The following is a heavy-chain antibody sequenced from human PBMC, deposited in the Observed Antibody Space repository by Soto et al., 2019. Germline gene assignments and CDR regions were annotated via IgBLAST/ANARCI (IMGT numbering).Heavy chain of an antibody. D-gene: IGHD3-22*01. CDR1: GGSISSYY. CDR2: IYTSGST. Sequence: PSETLSLTCTVSGGSISSYYWSWIRQPAGNGLEWIGRIYTSGSTNYNPSLKSRVTMSVDTSKNQFSLKLSSVTAADTAVYYCARDTGDYYDRSGSYFDYWGQGTLVTVSS. V-gene: IGHV4-4*07. CDR3: ARDTGDYYDRSGSYFDY. J-gene: IGHJ4*02.